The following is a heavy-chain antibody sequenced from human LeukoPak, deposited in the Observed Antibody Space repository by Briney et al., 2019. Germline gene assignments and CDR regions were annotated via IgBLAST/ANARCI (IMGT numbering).Heavy chain of an antibody. CDR3: AREARNDYGAYCFDS. CDR1: GFTFSDYA. CDR2: ISSSGSTM. D-gene: IGHD4-17*01. V-gene: IGHV3-48*01. J-gene: IGHJ4*02. Sequence: GGSLRLSCAASGFTFSDYAMNWVRQAPGKGLEWVAYISSSGSTMYYADSVKGRFTISRDNSKNTLYLQMSSLRAEDTALYYCAREARNDYGAYCFDSWGPGTLVTVSS.